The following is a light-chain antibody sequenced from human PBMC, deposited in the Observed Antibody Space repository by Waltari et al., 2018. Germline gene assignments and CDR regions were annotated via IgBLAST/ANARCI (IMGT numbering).Light chain of an antibody. V-gene: IGLV2-14*01. J-gene: IGLJ1*01. Sequence: QSALTQPASVSGSPGQSITISCTGTSRDVGAYNYVSWSQQHPGQAPKLLIYEVRNRPPGVSNRFSCSKSGNTASLTISGLQAEDEDDYYCSSYTRSTTFVFGTGTKVTVL. CDR1: SRDVGAYNY. CDR2: EVR. CDR3: SSYTRSTTFV.